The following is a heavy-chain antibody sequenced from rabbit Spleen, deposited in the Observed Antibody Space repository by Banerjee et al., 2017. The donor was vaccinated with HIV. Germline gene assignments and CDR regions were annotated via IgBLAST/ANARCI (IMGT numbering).Heavy chain of an antibody. V-gene: IGHV1S40*01. Sequence: QSLEEYGGDLVKPGASLTLTCTASGFTLSRGYWICWVRQAPGKGLEWIACIGAGSGTTYYASWSKGRFTISKTSSTTVTLQMTSLTVADTAPYFCARENPGVDGLHPWGPGTLVTVS. CDR3: ARENPGVDGLHP. J-gene: IGHJ2*01. D-gene: IGHD7-1*01. CDR2: IGAGSGTT. CDR1: GFTLSRGYW.